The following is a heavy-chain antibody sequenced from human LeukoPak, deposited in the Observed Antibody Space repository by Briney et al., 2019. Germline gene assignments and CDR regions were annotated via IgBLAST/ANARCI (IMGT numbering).Heavy chain of an antibody. J-gene: IGHJ6*02. V-gene: IGHV3-21*01. CDR3: ASGIGAPGHYYYGMDV. CDR2: ISSSSSYI. D-gene: IGHD3-16*01. CDR1: GFTFSSYS. Sequence: GGSLRLSCAASGFTFSSYSMNWVRQAPGKGLEWVSSISSSSSYIYYADSVKGRFTISRDNAKNSLYLQMNSLRAEDTALYYCASGIGAPGHYYYGMDVWGQGTTVTVSS.